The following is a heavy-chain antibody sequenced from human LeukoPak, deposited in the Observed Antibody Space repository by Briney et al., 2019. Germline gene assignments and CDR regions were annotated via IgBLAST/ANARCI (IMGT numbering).Heavy chain of an antibody. V-gene: IGHV3-23*01. Sequence: PGGSLRLSCAASGFTFSSYAMSWVRQAPGKGLEWVSAISGSGGSTYYADSVKGRLTISRDNSKNTLYLQMNSLRAEDTAVYYCAKDSRIITGTQDYWGQGTLVTVSS. J-gene: IGHJ4*02. CDR2: ISGSGGST. D-gene: IGHD1-20*01. CDR3: AKDSRIITGTQDY. CDR1: GFTFSSYA.